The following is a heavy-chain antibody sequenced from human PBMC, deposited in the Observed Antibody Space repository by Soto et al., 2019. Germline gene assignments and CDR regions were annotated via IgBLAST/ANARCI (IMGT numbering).Heavy chain of an antibody. V-gene: IGHV4-39*01. CDR1: GGSISSSSYY. J-gene: IGHJ4*02. D-gene: IGHD3-10*01. CDR3: ATLWGQD. CDR2: IYYSGST. Sequence: QLQLQESGPGLVKPSETLSLTCTVSGGSISSSSYYWGWIRQPPGKGLEWIGRIYYSGSTYYNPPXXXRXXTPVDPSKNQFSLKLRSVTAADTAVYYCATLWGQDWGQGTLVTVSS.